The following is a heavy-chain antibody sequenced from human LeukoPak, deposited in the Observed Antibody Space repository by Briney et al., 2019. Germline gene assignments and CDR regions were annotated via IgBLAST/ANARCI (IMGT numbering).Heavy chain of an antibody. D-gene: IGHD3-22*01. CDR3: ARADYYDSSGSSSHDAFDI. J-gene: IGHJ3*02. CDR1: GFTFSSYG. V-gene: IGHV3-30*03. CDR2: ISYDGSNK. Sequence: PGGSLRLSCAASGFTFSSYGMHWVRQAPGKGLEWVAVISYDGSNKYYADSVKGRFTISRDNSKNTLYLQMNSLRAEDTAVYYCARADYYDSSGSSSHDAFDIWGQGTMVTVSS.